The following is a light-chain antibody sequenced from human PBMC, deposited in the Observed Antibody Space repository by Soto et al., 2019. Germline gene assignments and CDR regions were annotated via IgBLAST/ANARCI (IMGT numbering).Light chain of an antibody. V-gene: IGLV2-14*03. J-gene: IGLJ1*01. CDR1: SSDVGAYNF. CDR3: PFSKTRGTYV. Sequence: QSVLTQPASVSGSPGQSITISCTGTSSDVGAYNFVSWYRQHPGKAPKLIIYNVSDRPSGVSNRFSGSKSANTASLTISGLQAEDGADYSCPFSKTRGTYVFGTGTKVT. CDR2: NVS.